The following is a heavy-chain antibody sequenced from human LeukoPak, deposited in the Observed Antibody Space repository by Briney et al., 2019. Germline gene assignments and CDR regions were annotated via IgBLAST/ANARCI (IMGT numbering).Heavy chain of an antibody. CDR3: ARHIPLTMVRGDSGWFDP. CDR1: GGSISSSSYY. J-gene: IGHJ5*02. CDR2: IYYSGST. D-gene: IGHD3-10*01. V-gene: IGHV4-39*01. Sequence: SETLSLTCTVSGGSISSSSYYWGWIRQPPGKGLEWIGSIYYSGSTYYNPSLKSRVTISVDTSKNQFSLKLSSVTAADTAVYYCARHIPLTMVRGDSGWFDPWGQGTLVTVSS.